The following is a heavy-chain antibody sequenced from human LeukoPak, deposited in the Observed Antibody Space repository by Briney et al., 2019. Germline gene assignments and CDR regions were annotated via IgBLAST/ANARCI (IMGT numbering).Heavy chain of an antibody. V-gene: IGHV1-3*01. CDR3: ARSITMIVASLGY. CDR1: GYTFTSYA. J-gene: IGHJ4*02. D-gene: IGHD3-22*01. Sequence: GASVKVSCKASGYTFTSYAMHWVRQAPGQRLEWMGWINAGNGNTKYSQKFQGRVTFTRDTSASTAYMELSSLRSEDTAVYYCARSITMIVASLGYWGQGTLVTVSS. CDR2: INAGNGNT.